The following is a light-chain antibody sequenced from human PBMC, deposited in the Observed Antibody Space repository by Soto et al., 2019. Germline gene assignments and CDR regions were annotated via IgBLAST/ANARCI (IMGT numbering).Light chain of an antibody. CDR3: SSYRRSSTYV. J-gene: IGLJ1*01. V-gene: IGLV2-14*01. CDR1: SSDVGSYNY. Sequence: QSVLTQPASVSGSPGQSITISCTGTSSDVGSYNYVSWHQQHPGQAPKLMIYEVTNRASGIPDRFSASKSGNTASLTISGLQAGDEAAYYCSSYRRSSTYVFGTGTKLPVL. CDR2: EVT.